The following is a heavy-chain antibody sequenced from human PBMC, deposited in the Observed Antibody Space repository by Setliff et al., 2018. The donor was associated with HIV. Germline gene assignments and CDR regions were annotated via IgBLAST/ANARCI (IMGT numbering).Heavy chain of an antibody. V-gene: IGHV4-4*07. J-gene: IGHJ4*02. CDR3: ARDQKGYSYGYFDS. CDR1: GVTISSHF. Sequence: PSETLSLTCSVSGVTISSHFWTSIRQPAGKGLEWIGRAYTGGSTNYNPSLKSRVSMSVDTSKNQFSLRLSSVTAADTAVYYCARDQKGYSYGYFDSWGQGTLVTVSS. CDR2: AYTGGST. D-gene: IGHD5-18*01.